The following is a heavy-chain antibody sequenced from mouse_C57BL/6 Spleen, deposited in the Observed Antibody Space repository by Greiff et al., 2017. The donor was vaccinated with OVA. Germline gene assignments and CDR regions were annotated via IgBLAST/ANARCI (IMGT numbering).Heavy chain of an antibody. CDR3: TRHYYGSSRASYAMDY. J-gene: IGHJ4*01. D-gene: IGHD1-1*01. V-gene: IGHV5-9-1*02. Sequence: EVMLVESGEGLVKPGGSLKLSCAASGFTFSSYAMSWVRQTPEQRLEWVAYISSGGDYIYYADTVKGRFTISRDNARNTLYLQMSSRKSEDTAMYYCTRHYYGSSRASYAMDYWGQGTSGTVSS. CDR1: GFTFSSYA. CDR2: ISSGGDYI.